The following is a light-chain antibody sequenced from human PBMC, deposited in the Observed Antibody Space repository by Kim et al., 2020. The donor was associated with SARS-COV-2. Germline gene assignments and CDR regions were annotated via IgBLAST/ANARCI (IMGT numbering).Light chain of an antibody. CDR1: RGHSSYA. CDR2: LNSDGSH. Sequence: ASVKLTCTLSRGHSSYAIAWHQQQPEKGPRYLMKLNSDGSHSKGDGIPDRFSGSSSGAERYLTISSLLSEDEADYYCQTWGTGIWVFGGGTQLTVL. V-gene: IGLV4-69*01. CDR3: QTWGTGIWV. J-gene: IGLJ3*02.